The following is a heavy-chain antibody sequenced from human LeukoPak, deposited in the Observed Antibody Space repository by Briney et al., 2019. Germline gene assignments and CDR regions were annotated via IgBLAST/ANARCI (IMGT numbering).Heavy chain of an antibody. D-gene: IGHD3-10*01. V-gene: IGHV3-23*01. CDR1: GFTFSSYA. J-gene: IGHJ4*02. Sequence: PGGSLRLSCAASGFTFSSYATSWVRQAPGKGLEWVSAISGSGGSTYYADSVKGRFTISRDNSKNTLYLQMNSLRAEDTAVYYCAKHRTYYYGSGSYLYFDYWGQGTLVTVSS. CDR3: AKHRTYYYGSGSYLYFDY. CDR2: ISGSGGST.